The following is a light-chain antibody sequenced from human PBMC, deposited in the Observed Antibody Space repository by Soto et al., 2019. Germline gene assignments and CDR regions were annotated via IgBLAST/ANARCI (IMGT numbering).Light chain of an antibody. J-gene: IGKJ1*01. CDR2: GAS. V-gene: IGKV3-15*01. CDR1: QSVGSN. CDR3: QQYNNRPPWT. Sequence: EIVMTQSPATLSVSPGERATLSCRASQSVGSNLAWYQQKPGQAPRLLMYGASTRATGVPARFSGSGSGAEFTLIISSLQSEDFAVYYCQQYNNRPPWTFGQGTKVEIE.